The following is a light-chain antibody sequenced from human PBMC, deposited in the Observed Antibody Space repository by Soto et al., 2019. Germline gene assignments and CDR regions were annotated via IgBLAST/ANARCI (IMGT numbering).Light chain of an antibody. J-gene: IGKJ1*01. Sequence: DIQMTQSPSTLSASVGDRVTITCRASQSISNWLAWYQQKPGKAPKLLIYKASSFESGVPSRFTGSGSGTEFTLTISSLQPDDFATYYCQQSNNYPWTFGQGTKVEVK. CDR1: QSISNW. CDR2: KAS. V-gene: IGKV1-5*03. CDR3: QQSNNYPWT.